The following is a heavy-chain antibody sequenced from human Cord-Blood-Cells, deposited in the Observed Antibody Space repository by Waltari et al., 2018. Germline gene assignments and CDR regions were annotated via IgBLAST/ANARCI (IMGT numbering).Heavy chain of an antibody. V-gene: IGHV4-61*01. D-gene: IGHD3-10*01. J-gene: IGHJ3*02. CDR2: IYYSGST. CDR1: GGSVSSGSYY. Sequence: QVQLQESGPGLVKPSETLSLTCTVPGGSVSSGSYYWSWIRQPPGKGLEWIGYIYYSGSTNYNPSLKSRVTISVDTSKNQFSLKLSSVTAADTAVYYCAEDPGGDAFDIWGQGTMVTVSS. CDR3: AEDPGGDAFDI.